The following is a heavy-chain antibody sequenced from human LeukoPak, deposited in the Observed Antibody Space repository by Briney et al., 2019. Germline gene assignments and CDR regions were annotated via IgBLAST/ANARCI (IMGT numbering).Heavy chain of an antibody. D-gene: IGHD2-2*01. CDR2: IYYSGST. Sequence: SETLSLTCTVSGGSISSGGYYWSWIRQHPGKGLEWIGYIYYSGSTYYNPSLKSRVTISVDMSKNQFSLKLSSVTAADTAVYYCARTVVPAASSFWYFDLWGRGTLVTVSS. J-gene: IGHJ2*01. V-gene: IGHV4-31*03. CDR1: GGSISSGGYY. CDR3: ARTVVPAASSFWYFDL.